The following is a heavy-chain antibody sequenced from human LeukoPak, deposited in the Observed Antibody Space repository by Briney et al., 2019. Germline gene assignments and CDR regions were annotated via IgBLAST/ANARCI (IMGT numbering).Heavy chain of an antibody. CDR1: GGSISSGSYY. D-gene: IGHD2-15*01. V-gene: IGHV4-61*02. CDR3: ARTPGVGWYFDL. CDR2: IYTSGST. Sequence: SQTLSLTCTVSGGSISSGSYYWSWIRQPAGKGLEWIGRIYTSGSTNYNPSLKSRVTISVDTSKNQFSLKLSSVTAADTAVYYCARTPGVGWYFDLWGRGTLVTVSS. J-gene: IGHJ2*01.